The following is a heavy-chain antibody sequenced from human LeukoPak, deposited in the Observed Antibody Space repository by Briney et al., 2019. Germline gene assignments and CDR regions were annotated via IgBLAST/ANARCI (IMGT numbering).Heavy chain of an antibody. V-gene: IGHV3-74*01. CDR1: GFTFSSYW. Sequence: GGSLRLSCAASGFTFSSYWMHWVRQAPGKGLVWVSRINSDGSFTTYADSMKGRFTISRDNAKNMLYLQMNSLRAEDTAVYYCARVQLGVGADGWGQGTLVTVSS. CDR3: ARVQLGVGADG. D-gene: IGHD1-26*01. CDR2: INSDGSFT. J-gene: IGHJ4*02.